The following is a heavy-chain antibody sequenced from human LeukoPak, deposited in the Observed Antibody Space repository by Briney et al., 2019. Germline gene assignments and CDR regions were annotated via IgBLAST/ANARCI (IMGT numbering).Heavy chain of an antibody. J-gene: IGHJ5*02. CDR3: ARGYDSSGYYNWFDP. CDR1: GGPISSYY. V-gene: IGHV4-59*01. D-gene: IGHD3-22*01. Sequence: PSETLSLTCTVSGGPISSYYWSWIRQPPGKGLEWIGYIYYSGSTNYNPSLKSRVTISVDTSKNQFSLKLSSVTAADTAVYYCARGYDSSGYYNWFDPWGQGTLVTVSS. CDR2: IYYSGST.